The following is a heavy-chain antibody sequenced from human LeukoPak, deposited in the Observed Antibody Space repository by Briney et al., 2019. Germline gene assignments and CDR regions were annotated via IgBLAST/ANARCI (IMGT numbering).Heavy chain of an antibody. V-gene: IGHV3-7*01. D-gene: IGHD3-3*01. CDR3: ARGHRAWSY. J-gene: IGHJ4*02. CDR1: GFTFSSYW. CDR2: VKQDGSEK. Sequence: GGSLRLSCSASGFTFSSYWVTWVRQAPGKGLEWVANVKQDGSEKNYVESVKGRFTISRDNAKNSLYLQMNSLRVDDTAVYYCARGHRAWSYWGQGTLVTVSS.